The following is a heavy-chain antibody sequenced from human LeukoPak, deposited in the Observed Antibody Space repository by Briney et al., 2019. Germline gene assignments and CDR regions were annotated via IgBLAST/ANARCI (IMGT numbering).Heavy chain of an antibody. J-gene: IGHJ4*02. D-gene: IGHD2-21*02. Sequence: ASVKVSCKASVYTFTNYYMHWVRKAPGQGLEWMGIINPSGGSTSYAQKFQSRVTMTRDTSTSTVYMELSSLRSEDTAVYYCARDSEGGDCPDYWGQGTLVTVSS. CDR1: VYTFTNYY. V-gene: IGHV1-46*01. CDR2: INPSGGST. CDR3: ARDSEGGDCPDY.